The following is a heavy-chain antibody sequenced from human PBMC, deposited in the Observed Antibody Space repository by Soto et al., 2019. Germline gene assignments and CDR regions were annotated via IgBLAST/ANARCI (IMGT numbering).Heavy chain of an antibody. CDR1: SGSISSSNW. Sequence: QVQLQESGPGLVKPSGTLSLTCAVSSGSISSSNWWSWVRQPPGNGLEWIGEIYHSGSTNYNPSLKSRVNISVDKSKYQFSLMLSSVPAAYTAVYYCARCPLPPPTWTVVVVAALNWYFDLWGRGTLVTVSS. J-gene: IGHJ2*01. V-gene: IGHV4-4*02. D-gene: IGHD2-15*01. CDR2: IYHSGST. CDR3: ARCPLPPPTWTVVVVAALNWYFDL.